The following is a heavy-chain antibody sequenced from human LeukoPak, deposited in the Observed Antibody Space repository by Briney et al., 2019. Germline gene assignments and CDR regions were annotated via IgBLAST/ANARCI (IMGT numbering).Heavy chain of an antibody. CDR1: GFTFSSYE. D-gene: IGHD6-13*01. V-gene: IGHV3-48*03. CDR2: ISSSASTI. J-gene: IGHJ2*01. CDR3: ARLPGYSSSWYDWYFDL. Sequence: GGSLRLSCAASGFTFSSYEMNWVRQAPGKGLEWVSYISSSASTIYSADSVKGRFTISRDNAKNSLYLQMNSLRAEDTAVYYCARLPGYSSSWYDWYFDLWGRGTLVTVSS.